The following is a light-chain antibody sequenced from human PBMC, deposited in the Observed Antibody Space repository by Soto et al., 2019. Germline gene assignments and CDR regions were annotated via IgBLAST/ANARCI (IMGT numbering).Light chain of an antibody. CDR2: TAS. J-gene: IGKJ4*01. V-gene: IGKV1-17*01. CDR1: EGIGNN. Sequence: DIQMTQSPSSLSASVGDRVTITCRASEGIGNNLDWYQQKPGKAPKPLIYTASNLQGGVPSRFRGSGSGTEFTLTLSSLQPEDFATYYCLQRNSYPLTFGGGTKVEI. CDR3: LQRNSYPLT.